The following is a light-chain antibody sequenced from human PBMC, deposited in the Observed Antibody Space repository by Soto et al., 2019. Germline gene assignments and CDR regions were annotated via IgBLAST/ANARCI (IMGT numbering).Light chain of an antibody. J-gene: IGKJ4*01. Sequence: EILLTQSPSTLSLSPGEGVTLSCRASQSVTVNSLAWYQQKPGQAPRLLIYGASTRATGIPARFSGSGSGTEFTLTISSLQSEDFAVYYCQQYNNWPQLTFGGGTKVDIK. CDR2: GAS. V-gene: IGKV3-15*01. CDR1: QSVTVN. CDR3: QQYNNWPQLT.